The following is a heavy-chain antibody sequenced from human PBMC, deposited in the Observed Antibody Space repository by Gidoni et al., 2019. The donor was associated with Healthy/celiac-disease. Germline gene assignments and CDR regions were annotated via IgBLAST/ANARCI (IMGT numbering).Heavy chain of an antibody. V-gene: IGHV1-69*01. D-gene: IGHD5-18*01. Sequence: QVQLVQTGAEVKKPGSSVKVSCKASGGTSSSYAISWVRQAPGQGLEWMGGIIPIFGTANYAQKFQGRVTITADESTSTAYMELSSLRSEDTAVYYCARDTDTVYGRGTGMDVWGQGTTVTVSS. J-gene: IGHJ6*02. CDR2: IIPIFGTA. CDR1: GGTSSSYA. CDR3: ARDTDTVYGRGTGMDV.